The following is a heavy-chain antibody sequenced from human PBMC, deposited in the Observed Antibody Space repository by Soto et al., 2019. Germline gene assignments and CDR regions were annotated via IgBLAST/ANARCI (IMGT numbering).Heavy chain of an antibody. CDR2: ISYDGSNK. V-gene: IGHV3-30-3*01. CDR3: AGYSSSWYEVDY. D-gene: IGHD6-13*01. Sequence: GGSLRLSCAASGFTFSSYAMHWVRQAPGKGLEWVAVISYDGSNKYYADSVKGRFTISRDNSKNTLYLQMNSLRAEDTAVYYCAGYSSSWYEVDYWGQGTLVTVSS. J-gene: IGHJ4*02. CDR1: GFTFSSYA.